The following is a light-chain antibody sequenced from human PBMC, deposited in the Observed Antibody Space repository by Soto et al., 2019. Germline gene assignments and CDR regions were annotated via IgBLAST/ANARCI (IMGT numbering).Light chain of an antibody. CDR3: SSFSSRNTLV. Sequence: QSALAQPASVSGSPGQSITISCTGTSSDVGDYNYVSWYQQHPGKAPKLIIFEVDTRPSGVSHRFSGSKSGNTASLTISSLLPEDEADYFCSSFSSRNTLVFGGGTKLTVL. J-gene: IGLJ2*01. V-gene: IGLV2-14*01. CDR1: SSDVGDYNY. CDR2: EVD.